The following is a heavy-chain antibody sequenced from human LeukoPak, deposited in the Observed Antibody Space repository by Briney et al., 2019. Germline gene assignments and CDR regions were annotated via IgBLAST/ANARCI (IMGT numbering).Heavy chain of an antibody. CDR2: IKQDGSEK. J-gene: IGHJ3*02. V-gene: IGHV3-7*01. D-gene: IGHD3-22*01. CDR1: GFTFSSYV. Sequence: GGSLRLSCAASGFTFSSYVMHWVRQAPGKGLEWVANIKQDGSEKYYVDSVKGRFTISRDNAKNSLYLQMNSLRAEDTAVYYCAKDITLDYYDSSGFHAFDIWGQGTMVTVSS. CDR3: AKDITLDYYDSSGFHAFDI.